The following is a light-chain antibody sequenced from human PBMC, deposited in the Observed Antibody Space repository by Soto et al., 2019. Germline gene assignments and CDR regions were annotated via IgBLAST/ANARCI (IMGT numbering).Light chain of an antibody. CDR3: TSYTSSITYV. CDR1: TRDVGGYNY. V-gene: IGLV2-14*01. J-gene: IGLJ1*01. Sequence: QSALAQPAAVSGSPGHSITISCRGTTRDVGGYNYVSCHKQHPGKAPKLMIYEVIKRPSGVYNRFSGSRSGNTASLTISGLQAEDEADYYCTSYTSSITYVFGTGTKVTV. CDR2: EVI.